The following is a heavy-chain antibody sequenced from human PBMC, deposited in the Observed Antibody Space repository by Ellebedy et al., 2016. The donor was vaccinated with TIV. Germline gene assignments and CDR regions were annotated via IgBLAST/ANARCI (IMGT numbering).Heavy chain of an antibody. CDR3: ARYCSGGSCLSTGCYYGMDV. CDR2: ISGSGDTT. D-gene: IGHD2-15*01. CDR1: GFTFSSYG. J-gene: IGHJ6*02. Sequence: PGGSLRLSCAASGFTFSSYGMTWVRQAPGKGLEWVSDISGSGDTTYYVDSMKGRFTISRDNSKNTLYLQMNSLRAEDTAVYYCARYCSGGSCLSTGCYYGMDVWGQGTAVTVSS. V-gene: IGHV3-23*01.